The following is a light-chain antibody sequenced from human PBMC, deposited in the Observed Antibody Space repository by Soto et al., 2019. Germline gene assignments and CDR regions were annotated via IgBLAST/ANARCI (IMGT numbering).Light chain of an antibody. Sequence: EIVLTQSPGTLSLSPGERATLSCRASQSVSSSYLAWYQQKPGQAPRLLIYGASSRATGIPDRFSGSGSATDFPLTINRLEPEDFAVYYCQQYGRSPLTFGGGTKVEIK. CDR3: QQYGRSPLT. CDR2: GAS. CDR1: QSVSSSY. V-gene: IGKV3-20*01. J-gene: IGKJ4*01.